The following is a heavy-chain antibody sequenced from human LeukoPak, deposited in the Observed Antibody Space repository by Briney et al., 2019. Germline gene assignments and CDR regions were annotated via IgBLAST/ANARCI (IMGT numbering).Heavy chain of an antibody. CDR1: GFTFSSYG. CDR3: ANQGGYYYDSSGPDY. J-gene: IGHJ4*02. Sequence: PGGSLRLSCAASGFTFSSYGMHWVRQAPGKGLEWVAVISYDGSNKYYADSVKGRFTISRDNSKNTLYLQMNSLRAEDTAVYYCANQGGYYYDSSGPDYWGQGTLVTVSS. V-gene: IGHV3-30*18. D-gene: IGHD3-22*01. CDR2: ISYDGSNK.